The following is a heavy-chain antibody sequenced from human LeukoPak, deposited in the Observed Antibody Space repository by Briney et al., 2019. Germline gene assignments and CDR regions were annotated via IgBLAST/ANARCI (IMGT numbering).Heavy chain of an antibody. CDR1: GFTFSSYW. CDR2: INPDGSEK. V-gene: IGHV3-7*03. Sequence: PGRSLRLSCAASGFTFSSYWMSWVRQAPGKGLVWVANINPDGSEKKYVDSVKGRFIISRDNAENSLDLQMNSLRVEDTAVYYCVREGGSGWYSGWFDPWGQGTRVTVSS. CDR3: VREGGSGWYSGWFDP. D-gene: IGHD6-19*01. J-gene: IGHJ5*02.